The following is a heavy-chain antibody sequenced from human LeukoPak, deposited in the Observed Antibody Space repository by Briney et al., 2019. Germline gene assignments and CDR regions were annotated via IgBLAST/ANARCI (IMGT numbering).Heavy chain of an antibody. D-gene: IGHD5-12*01. CDR3: ARATGGYDPLGY. Sequence: PGGSLRLSCAASGFTVSSNYMSWVRQAPGKGLEWVSVIYSGGSTYYADSVKGRFTISRDNSKNTLYLQMNSLRADDTAVYYCARATGGYDPLGYWGQGTLVTVSS. J-gene: IGHJ4*02. CDR2: IYSGGST. CDR1: GFTVSSNY. V-gene: IGHV3-66*01.